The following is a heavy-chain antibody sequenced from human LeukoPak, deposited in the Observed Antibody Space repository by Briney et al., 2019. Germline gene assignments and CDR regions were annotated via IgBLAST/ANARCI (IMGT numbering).Heavy chain of an antibody. CDR3: ARASFNSYGIDGFDY. V-gene: IGHV4-59*01. Sequence: PSETLSLTCTVSGGSIGNYFWNWIRQSPGKGLEWIAYLYGGTTKYNPSLKSRVTISLDTSVIQFSLKLSAVTAADTAIYYCARASFNSYGIDGFDYWGQGTPVTVSS. D-gene: IGHD5-24*01. CDR2: LYGGTT. CDR1: GGSIGNYF. J-gene: IGHJ4*02.